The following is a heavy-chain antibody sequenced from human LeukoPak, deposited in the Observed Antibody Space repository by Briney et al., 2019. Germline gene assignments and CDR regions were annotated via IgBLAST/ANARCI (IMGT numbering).Heavy chain of an antibody. D-gene: IGHD2-15*01. CDR1: GFTFSSYA. CDR3: ARDGYSDCSGGSCYFEY. Sequence: PGGSLRLSCAASGFTFSSYAMHWVRQAPGKGLEWVAVISYDGGNKYYADSVKGRFTISRDNSKNTLYLQMNSLRAEDTAVYYCARDGYSDCSGGSCYFEYWGQGTLVTVSS. V-gene: IGHV3-30*04. J-gene: IGHJ4*02. CDR2: ISYDGGNK.